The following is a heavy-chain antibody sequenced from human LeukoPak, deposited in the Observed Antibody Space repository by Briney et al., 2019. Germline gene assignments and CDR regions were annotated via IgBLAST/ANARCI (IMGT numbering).Heavy chain of an antibody. J-gene: IGHJ3*02. Sequence: GGSLRLSCATSGFSFSSYAMSWVRQAPGKGLEWVSGINDNAGTSTWYADSVKGRFTISRDNSKNTVYLQMNSLKTEDTAVYYCTTSDSSGYPFGAFDIWGQGTMVTVSS. CDR1: GFSFSSYA. CDR3: TTSDSSGYPFGAFDI. V-gene: IGHV3-23*01. CDR2: INDNAGTST. D-gene: IGHD3-22*01.